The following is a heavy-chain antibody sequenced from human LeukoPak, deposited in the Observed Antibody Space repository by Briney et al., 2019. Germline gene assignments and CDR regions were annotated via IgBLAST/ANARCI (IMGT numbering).Heavy chain of an antibody. Sequence: SETLSLTCAVSGGSISSNSYYWGWIRQPPGKGLEWIGSIYYSGSTYYNPSLKSRVTISVDTSKNQFSLKLSSVTAADTAVYYCARYYYGSGSYYYFDYWGQGTLVTVSS. CDR1: GGSISSNSYY. V-gene: IGHV4-39*07. CDR2: IYYSGST. D-gene: IGHD3-10*01. J-gene: IGHJ4*02. CDR3: ARYYYGSGSYYYFDY.